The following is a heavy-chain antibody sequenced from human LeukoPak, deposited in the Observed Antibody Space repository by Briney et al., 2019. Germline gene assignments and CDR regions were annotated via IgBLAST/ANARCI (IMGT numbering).Heavy chain of an antibody. CDR2: IWNSGSTI. D-gene: IGHD3-22*01. Sequence: GGSLRLSCAASGFTFSDYYMSWIRQAPGKGLEWVSYIWNSGSTIYYADSVKGRFTISRDNAKNSLYLQMNSLRAEDTAVYYCAREGPAPYDSSGYYYDWGQGTLVTVSS. CDR1: GFTFSDYY. J-gene: IGHJ4*02. CDR3: AREGPAPYDSSGYYYD. V-gene: IGHV3-11*04.